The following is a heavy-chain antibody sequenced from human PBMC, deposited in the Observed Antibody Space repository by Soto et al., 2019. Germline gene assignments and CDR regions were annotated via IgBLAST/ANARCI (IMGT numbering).Heavy chain of an antibody. Sequence: QVQLVESGGGVVQPGRSLRLSCAASGFTFSSYGMHWVRQAPGKGLEWVAVISYDGSTKYYAESVKGRFTIYRDNSKNTLYLQMNSLRAEDTAVYYCANDFWSGYYTEESSTADYWGQGTLVTVSS. V-gene: IGHV3-30*18. CDR3: ANDFWSGYYTEESSTADY. D-gene: IGHD3-3*01. CDR1: GFTFSSYG. J-gene: IGHJ4*02. CDR2: ISYDGSTK.